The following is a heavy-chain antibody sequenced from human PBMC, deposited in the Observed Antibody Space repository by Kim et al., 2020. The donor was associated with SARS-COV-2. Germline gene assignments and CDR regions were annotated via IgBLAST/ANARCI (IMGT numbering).Heavy chain of an antibody. CDR2: IDADNGNT. CDR3: ARNEDY. J-gene: IGHJ4*02. Sequence: ASVKVSCKASGYTFTSYAFHWVRQAPGQRLEWMGWIDADNGNTKYSQKFQGRVTITRDTCASTAYMELSSLRSEDTAVYYCARNEDYWGQGTLVTVSS. V-gene: IGHV1-3*01. CDR1: GYTFTSYA.